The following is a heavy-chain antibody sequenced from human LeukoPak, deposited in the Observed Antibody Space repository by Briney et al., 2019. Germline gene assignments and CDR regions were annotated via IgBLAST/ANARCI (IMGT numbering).Heavy chain of an antibody. CDR1: GGSISSYY. CDR2: IYYSGST. CDR3: AREGRYLDY. J-gene: IGHJ4*02. Sequence: SXXLSLTCTVSGGSISSYYWSWIRQPPGKGLEWIGYIYYSGSTNYNPSLKSRVTISVDTSKNQFSLKLSSVTAADTAVYYCAREGRYLDYWGQGTLVTVSS. V-gene: IGHV4-59*01.